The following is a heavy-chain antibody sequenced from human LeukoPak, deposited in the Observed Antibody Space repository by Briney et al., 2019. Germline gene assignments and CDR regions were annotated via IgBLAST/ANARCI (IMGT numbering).Heavy chain of an antibody. Sequence: KPSETLSLTCAVYGGTFSVYYWSCIRQPPGKGLEWIGEINHSGSTNYNPSLKSRGTISVDTCNHQFSLKLSAVTAAHAAVYYCARALEVWGKGTTVTVCS. CDR2: INHSGST. CDR1: GGTFSVYY. J-gene: IGHJ6*04. CDR3: ARALEV. V-gene: IGHV4-34*01.